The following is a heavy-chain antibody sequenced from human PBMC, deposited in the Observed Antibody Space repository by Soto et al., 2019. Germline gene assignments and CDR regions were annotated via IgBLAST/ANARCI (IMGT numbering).Heavy chain of an antibody. D-gene: IGHD6-13*01. CDR2: IYYSGST. Sequence: QVQLQESGPGLVKPSQTLSLTCTVSGGSISSGGYYWSWISQHPGKGLGWIGYIYYSGSTSYNPSLKGRVTISVDTSKKQFSLKLSSVTAADTAVYYCARGGSSSPYFGAWCQGTLVTVSS. CDR3: ARGGSSSPYFGA. CDR1: GGSISSGGYY. V-gene: IGHV4-31*03. J-gene: IGHJ4*02.